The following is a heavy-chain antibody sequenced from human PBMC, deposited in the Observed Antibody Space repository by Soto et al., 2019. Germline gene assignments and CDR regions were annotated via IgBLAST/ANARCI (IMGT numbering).Heavy chain of an antibody. V-gene: IGHV3-30*04. CDR2: ISYDGRNK. J-gene: IGHJ4*02. Sequence: PGGSLRLSCAASGFTFSTYAIHWVRQAPGKGLEWVAFISYDGRNKYYADSVKGRFTISRDNSKDTVYLQMNNLRAEDTAVYYCARDEVGAKTGLTYFEYWGQGTLVTVSS. CDR3: ARDEVGAKTGLTYFEY. D-gene: IGHD1-1*01. CDR1: GFTFSTYA.